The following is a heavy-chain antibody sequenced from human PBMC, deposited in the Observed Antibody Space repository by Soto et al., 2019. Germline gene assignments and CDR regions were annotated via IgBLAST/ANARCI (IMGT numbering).Heavy chain of an antibody. Sequence: EVQLVESGGGLVQPGGSLRLSCAASGFIVSSNYMSWVRQAPGKGLEWVSVIYSGGSTFYADSVKGRFIISRDDSKNTLFLQMNSLRAEDTAVYYCATAKLLLPWLFDYWGQGTLVTVCS. CDR1: GFIVSSNY. CDR3: ATAKLLLPWLFDY. CDR2: IYSGGST. J-gene: IGHJ4*02. D-gene: IGHD2-15*01. V-gene: IGHV3-66*01.